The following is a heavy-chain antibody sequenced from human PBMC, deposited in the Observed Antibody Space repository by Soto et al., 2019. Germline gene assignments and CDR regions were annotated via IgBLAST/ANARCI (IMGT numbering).Heavy chain of an antibody. J-gene: IGHJ4*02. CDR1: GFTFSRDG. D-gene: IGHD4-17*01. CDR2: ITDNGGST. Sequence: SGGSLRLSCAASGFTFSRDGMSWVRQAPGKGLEWVSLITDNGGSTYYADSVKGRFTISRDNTKNTLFLQMNSLRAEDTAVYYCAIERATTTAFDYWGQGALVTVSS. CDR3: AIERATTTAFDY. V-gene: IGHV3-23*01.